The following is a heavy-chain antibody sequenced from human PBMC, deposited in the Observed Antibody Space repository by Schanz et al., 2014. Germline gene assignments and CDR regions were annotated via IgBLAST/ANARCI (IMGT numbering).Heavy chain of an antibody. Sequence: QVQLVQSGAEVKKPGASVKVSCKASGYTFTSYGINWVRQAPGQGLEWMGIVNPSVRGTHFAREFQGRVTVTSDTSTSTVYMELRSLRSDDTAVYYCARGGYSSGWYDRDIAHFDYWGQGTLVTVSS. CDR1: GYTFTSYG. CDR3: ARGGYSSGWYDRDIAHFDY. CDR2: VNPSVRGT. V-gene: IGHV1-46*01. D-gene: IGHD6-19*01. J-gene: IGHJ4*02.